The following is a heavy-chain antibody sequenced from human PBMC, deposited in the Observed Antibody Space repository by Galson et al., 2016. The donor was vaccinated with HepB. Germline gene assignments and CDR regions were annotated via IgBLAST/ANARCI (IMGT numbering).Heavy chain of an antibody. D-gene: IGHD6-13*01. CDR3: ARDWVGVGAAGTGDY. V-gene: IGHV1-46*01. Sequence: SVKVSCKASGYTFTNFYIHWVRQAPGQGPEWMGIINPSGGTTSSAEKFQDRVTMTRDTSTNTVYMELSSLRSEDTAVYYCARDWVGVGAAGTGDYWGQGTQVTVSS. CDR1: GYTFTNFY. J-gene: IGHJ4*02. CDR2: INPSGGTT.